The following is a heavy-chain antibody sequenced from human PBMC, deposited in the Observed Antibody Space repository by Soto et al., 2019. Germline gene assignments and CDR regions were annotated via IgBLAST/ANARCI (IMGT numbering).Heavy chain of an antibody. D-gene: IGHD2-15*01. V-gene: IGHV4-30-2*01. Sequence: SSETLSLTCAVSGGSIMIGGYSWHWIRQPPGKGLEWIGYIFHSGATSYNPSLKSRVTLSVDTSKNQFSLKLSSVTAADTAVYYCARHRRGYCSGGSCFPLVYWGQGTLVTVSS. CDR2: IFHSGAT. CDR1: GGSIMIGGYS. J-gene: IGHJ4*02. CDR3: ARHRRGYCSGGSCFPLVY.